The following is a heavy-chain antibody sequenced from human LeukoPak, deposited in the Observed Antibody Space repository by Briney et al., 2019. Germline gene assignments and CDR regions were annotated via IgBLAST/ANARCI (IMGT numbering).Heavy chain of an antibody. CDR3: TRDWYCSGGICHNRFDP. CDR2: ISSDSGHT. V-gene: IGHV1-18*04. Sequence: ASVKVSCKASGYTFTGYYMHWVRQAPGQGLEWMGWISSDSGHTNYAQKVQGRVTMTTDTSTSTAYMELRSLRSDDTAVYYCTRDWYCSGGICHNRFDPWGQGTLVIVSS. D-gene: IGHD2-15*01. CDR1: GYTFTGYY. J-gene: IGHJ5*02.